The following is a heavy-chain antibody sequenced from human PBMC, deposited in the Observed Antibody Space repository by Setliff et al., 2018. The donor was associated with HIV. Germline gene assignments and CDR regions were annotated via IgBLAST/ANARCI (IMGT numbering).Heavy chain of an antibody. CDR2: ISISGDT. V-gene: IGHV4-4*07. J-gene: IGHJ5*02. D-gene: IGHD4-17*01. Sequence: SETLSLTCTVSGGSVTSYYWSWIRQPAGKRLEWIGRISISGDTNYNPSLKSRATMSLDTSKNQFSLKLNSVTAADTAKYYCARAWDSTVTTPFNWFDPWGQGTLVTVSS. CDR1: GGSVTSYY. CDR3: ARAWDSTVTTPFNWFDP.